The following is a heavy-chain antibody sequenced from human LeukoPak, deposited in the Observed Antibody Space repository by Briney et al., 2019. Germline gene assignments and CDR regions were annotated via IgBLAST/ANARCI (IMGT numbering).Heavy chain of an antibody. CDR1: GFTFSSYG. CDR2: ILNDGSQE. V-gene: IGHV3-33*01. D-gene: IGHD3-16*01. Sequence: PGGSLRLSCAASGFTFSSYGTHWVRQAPGKGLEWVAVILNDGSQETYADSVKGRFTISRDNSKNTLFLQMNSLRAEDTAVYYCARDDALGDNALDIWGQGTMVTVSS. J-gene: IGHJ3*02. CDR3: ARDDALGDNALDI.